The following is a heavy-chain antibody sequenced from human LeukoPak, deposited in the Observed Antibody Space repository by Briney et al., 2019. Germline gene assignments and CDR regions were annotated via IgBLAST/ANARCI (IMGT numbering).Heavy chain of an antibody. CDR3: ARARYYDSSGGADY. CDR1: GFTFSSYW. D-gene: IGHD3-22*01. V-gene: IGHV3-7*01. CDR2: IKQDGSEK. J-gene: IGHJ4*02. Sequence: PGGSLRLSCAVSGFTFSSYWMSRVRQAPGKGLEWVANIKQDGSEKYYVDSVKGRFTISRDNAKNSLYLQMNSLRAEDTAVYYCARARYYDSSGGADYWGQGTLVTVSS.